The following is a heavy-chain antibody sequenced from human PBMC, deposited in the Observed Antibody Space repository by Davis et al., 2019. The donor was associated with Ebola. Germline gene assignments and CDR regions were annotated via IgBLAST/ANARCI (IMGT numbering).Heavy chain of an antibody. J-gene: IGHJ5*01. CDR3: ARVNAVTGYARFDS. V-gene: IGHV3-21*04. D-gene: IGHD3-9*01. CDR1: GFTFSSYS. CDR2: TRSSSSYI. Sequence: GGSLRLSCAASGFTFSSYSMNWVRQAPGKGLEWVSFTRSSSSYIYYADSVKGRFTISRDNAKNSLYLRLNSLRAEDTALYHCARVNAVTGYARFDSWGQGTLVTVSS.